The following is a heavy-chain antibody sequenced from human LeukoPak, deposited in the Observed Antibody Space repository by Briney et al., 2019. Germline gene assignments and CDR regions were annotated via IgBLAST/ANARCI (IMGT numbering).Heavy chain of an antibody. CDR3: AKTGFHDAFDI. Sequence: GGSLRLSCAASGFTVSSNYMSWVRQAPGKGLEWVSVIYSGGSTYYADSVKGRFTISRDNSKNTLYLQMNSLRAEDTAVYYCAKTGFHDAFDIWGQGTMVTVSS. V-gene: IGHV3-53*01. D-gene: IGHD1-14*01. J-gene: IGHJ3*02. CDR2: IYSGGST. CDR1: GFTVSSNY.